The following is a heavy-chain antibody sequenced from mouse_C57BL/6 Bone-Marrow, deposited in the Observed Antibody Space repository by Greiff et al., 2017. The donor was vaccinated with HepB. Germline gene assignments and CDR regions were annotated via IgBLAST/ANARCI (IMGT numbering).Heavy chain of an antibody. D-gene: IGHD2-3*01. CDR2: ISSGGSYT. J-gene: IGHJ4*01. CDR1: GFTFSSYG. V-gene: IGHV5-6*02. CDR3: ARRRWWLLPSYYAMDY. Sequence: EVMLVESGGDLVKPGGSLKLSCAASGFTFSSYGMSWVRQTPDKRLEWVATISSGGSYTYYPDSVKGRFTISRDNAKNTLYLQMSSLKSEDTAMYYCARRRWWLLPSYYAMDYWGQGTSVTVSS.